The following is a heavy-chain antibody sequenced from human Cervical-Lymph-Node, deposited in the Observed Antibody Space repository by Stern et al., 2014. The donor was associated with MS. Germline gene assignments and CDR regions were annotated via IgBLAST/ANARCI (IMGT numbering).Heavy chain of an antibody. D-gene: IGHD2-2*02. CDR3: VTREGGSRDYELLYRYGMDV. J-gene: IGHJ6*02. CDR1: GDSLTELY. Sequence: DQLVESGAEVKKPGASVRVSCKVSGDSLTELYMHWVRQAPGKGLEWMGGFDPEYGETIYAPQFQGRVTVTEDTSADTAYMEMRSLRSDDTAVYYCVTREGGSRDYELLYRYGMDVWGQGTTVTVAS. V-gene: IGHV1-24*01. CDR2: FDPEYGET.